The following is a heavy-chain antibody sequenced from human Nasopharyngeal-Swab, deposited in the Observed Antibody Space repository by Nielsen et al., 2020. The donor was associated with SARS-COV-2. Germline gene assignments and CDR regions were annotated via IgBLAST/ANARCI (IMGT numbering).Heavy chain of an antibody. Sequence: GGSLRLSCAASGFTFSSYGMHWVRQAPGKGLEWVAVISYDGSNKYYADSVKGRFTISRDNSKNTLYLQMNSLRAEDTAVYYCAKSPDYDFWSGPRDYMDVWGKGTTVTVSS. CDR1: GFTFSSYG. D-gene: IGHD3-3*01. J-gene: IGHJ6*03. CDR2: ISYDGSNK. CDR3: AKSPDYDFWSGPRDYMDV. V-gene: IGHV3-30*18.